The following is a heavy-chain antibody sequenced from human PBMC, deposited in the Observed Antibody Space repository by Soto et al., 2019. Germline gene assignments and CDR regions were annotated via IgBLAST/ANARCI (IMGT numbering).Heavy chain of an antibody. V-gene: IGHV3-53*01. CDR2: IYSGGTT. CDR1: GLIVSDNY. D-gene: IGHD2-21*02. J-gene: IGHJ3*02. CDR3: ASHSAVVTDMVHAFDI. Sequence: PGGSLRLSCAASGLIVSDNYMTWVRQTPGKGLEWVSVIYSGGTTYYADSVKGRFTISRDNSKNTLYLQMNNLRAEDTALYYCASHSAVVTDMVHAFDIWGQGTMVTVSS.